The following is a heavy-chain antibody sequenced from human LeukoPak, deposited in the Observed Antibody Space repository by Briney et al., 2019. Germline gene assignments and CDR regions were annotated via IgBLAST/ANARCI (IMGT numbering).Heavy chain of an antibody. V-gene: IGHV4-34*01. D-gene: IGHD6-19*01. Sequence: SETLSLTCAVYGGSFSGYYWSWIRQPPGKGLEWIGEINHSGSTNYNPSLKSRVTISVDTSKNQFSLKLSSVTAADTAVYYCARWSSRLIGGPWYFDLWGRGTLVTVSS. CDR1: GGSFSGYY. CDR2: INHSGST. CDR3: ARWSSRLIGGPWYFDL. J-gene: IGHJ2*01.